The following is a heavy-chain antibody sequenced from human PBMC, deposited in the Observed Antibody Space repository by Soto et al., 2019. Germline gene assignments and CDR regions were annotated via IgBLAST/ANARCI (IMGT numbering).Heavy chain of an antibody. Sequence: QVQLVQSGAEVKKPGASVKVSCKASGYTFTSYAMHWVRQAPGQRLEWMGWINAGNGNTKYSLKFQGRVTITRDTSASTAYMELSSLRSEDTAVYYCATTQYYYDSSGYPKLEFDYWGQGTLVTVSS. J-gene: IGHJ4*02. D-gene: IGHD3-22*01. CDR2: INAGNGNT. CDR3: ATTQYYYDSSGYPKLEFDY. CDR1: GYTFTSYA. V-gene: IGHV1-3*01.